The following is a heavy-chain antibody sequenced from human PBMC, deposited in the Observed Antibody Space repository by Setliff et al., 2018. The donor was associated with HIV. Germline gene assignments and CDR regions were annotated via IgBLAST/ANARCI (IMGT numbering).Heavy chain of an antibody. CDR1: GGSFSGYY. CDR3: ARGLPGTYRYSYYYYYMDV. Sequence: PSATLSLTCAVYGGSFSGYYWSWIRQPPGKGLEWIGEINHSGSTNYNPSLKSRVTISIDTSKNQFSLKVSSVTAADTALYYCARGLPGTYRYSYYYYYMDVWDKGTTVTVSS. J-gene: IGHJ6*03. CDR2: INHSGST. D-gene: IGHD3-16*02. V-gene: IGHV4-34*01.